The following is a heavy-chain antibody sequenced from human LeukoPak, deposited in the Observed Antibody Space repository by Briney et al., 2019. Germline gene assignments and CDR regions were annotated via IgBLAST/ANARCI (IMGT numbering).Heavy chain of an antibody. CDR1: NYSISSGYY. CDR3: ARAGNNWYD. D-gene: IGHD3-10*01. V-gene: IGHV4-38-2*02. Sequence: PSETLSLTCTVSNYSISSGYYWGWIRHPPGKGLEWIGSIYHSGSTYYNPSLESRVTISVDTPKNQFSLRLSSVTATDTAVYYCARAGNNWYDCGQGTLVTVSS. J-gene: IGHJ4*02. CDR2: IYHSGST.